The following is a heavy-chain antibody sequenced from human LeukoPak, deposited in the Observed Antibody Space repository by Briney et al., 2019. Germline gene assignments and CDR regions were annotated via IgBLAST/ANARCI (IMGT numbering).Heavy chain of an antibody. V-gene: IGHV3-43*02. Sequence: GGSLRLSCAASGFTFDAYAMHWVRQAPGKGLEWVSLIDKDDGATYYADSVKGRFTISRDNSKNSLYLQMNSLRIEDTALYYCATWAFYHSLDVWGQGTTVTVSS. CDR1: GFTFDAYA. CDR3: ATWAFYHSLDV. CDR2: IDKDDGAT. J-gene: IGHJ6*02. D-gene: IGHD1-26*01.